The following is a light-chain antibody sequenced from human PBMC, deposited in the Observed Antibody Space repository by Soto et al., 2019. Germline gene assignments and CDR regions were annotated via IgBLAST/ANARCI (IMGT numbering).Light chain of an antibody. CDR2: DTN. Sequence: QAVVTQEPSLTVSPGGTVTLTCGSSTGAVTSSHYPYWFQQKPGQAPTTLIYDTNNKHSWTPARFSGSLLGGKAALTLSGAQPEDEAVYYCLLSYTNVVVFGGGTKLTVL. J-gene: IGLJ2*01. V-gene: IGLV7-46*01. CDR1: TGAVTSSHY. CDR3: LLSYTNVVV.